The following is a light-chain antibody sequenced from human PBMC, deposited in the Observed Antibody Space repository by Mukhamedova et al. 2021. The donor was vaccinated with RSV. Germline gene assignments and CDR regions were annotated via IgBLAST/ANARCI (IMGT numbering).Light chain of an antibody. V-gene: IGKV3-20*01. J-gene: IGKJ4*01. Sequence: GERATLSCRASQSVSGSYLAWYQQKPGQAPRLLIYGASSRATGIPDRFSGSGSGTDFTLTISRLEPEDFAVYYCQQYGSSPALTF. CDR3: QQYGSSPALT. CDR1: QSVSGSY. CDR2: GAS.